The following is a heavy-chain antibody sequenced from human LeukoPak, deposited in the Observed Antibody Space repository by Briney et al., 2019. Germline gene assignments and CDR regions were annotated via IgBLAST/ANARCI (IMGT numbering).Heavy chain of an antibody. V-gene: IGHV3-23*01. CDR2: TSGSGGST. Sequence: PGGSLRLSCAASGFTFSSYAMSWVRQAPGKGLEWVSATSGSGGSTYYADSVKGRFTISRGNSKNTLYLQMNSLRAEDTAVYYCAKSARLRYFDWLLSYYYYGMDVWGQGTTVAVSS. CDR1: GFTFSSYA. CDR3: AKSARLRYFDWLLSYYYYGMDV. D-gene: IGHD3-9*01. J-gene: IGHJ6*02.